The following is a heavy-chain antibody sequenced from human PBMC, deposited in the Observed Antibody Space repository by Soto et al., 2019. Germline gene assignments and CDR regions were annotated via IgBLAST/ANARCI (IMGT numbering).Heavy chain of an antibody. J-gene: IGHJ4*02. CDR2: INADNGNT. CDR1: GYTKTTFA. D-gene: IGHD1-26*01. V-gene: IGHV1-3*01. CDR3: ARGPKSENYFLSYFGY. Sequence: GASVKVTCKASGYTKTTFAMHWVRQAPGQRREWMGWINADNGNTKYSQKFQGRVTITRDTSASTACLELSSLRSEDTAVYYCARGPKSENYFLSYFGYWGQGTLVTVSS.